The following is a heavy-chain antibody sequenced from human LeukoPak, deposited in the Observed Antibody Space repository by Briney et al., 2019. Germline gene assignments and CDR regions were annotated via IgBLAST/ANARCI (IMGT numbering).Heavy chain of an antibody. D-gene: IGHD3-10*01. Sequence: ASVKVSCKASGGTFSSYAISWVRQAPGQGLEWMGRIIPILGIANYAQKFQGRVTITADKSTSTAYMELSSLRSEDTAVYYCARGGRFGELFHDYWGQGTLVTVSS. V-gene: IGHV1-69*04. J-gene: IGHJ4*02. CDR1: GGTFSSYA. CDR2: IIPILGIA. CDR3: ARGGRFGELFHDY.